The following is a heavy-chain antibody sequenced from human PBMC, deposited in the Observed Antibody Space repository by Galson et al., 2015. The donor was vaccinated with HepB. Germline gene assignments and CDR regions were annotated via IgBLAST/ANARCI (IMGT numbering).Heavy chain of an antibody. Sequence: SLRLSCAASGFTFNIYGMNRVRQAPGKGLEWVSYISSSSSPIYYPDSVKGRFTISRDNAKNSLYLQMNSLRDEDTAVYYCARESRAYYDTLTGYSYYYYAMDVWGQGTTVTVSS. D-gene: IGHD3-9*01. CDR1: GFTFNIYG. V-gene: IGHV3-48*02. CDR3: ARESRAYYDTLTGYSYYYYAMDV. CDR2: ISSSSSPI. J-gene: IGHJ6*02.